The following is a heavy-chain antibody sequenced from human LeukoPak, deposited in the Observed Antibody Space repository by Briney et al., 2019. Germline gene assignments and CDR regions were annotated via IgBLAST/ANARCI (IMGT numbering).Heavy chain of an antibody. CDR1: GFSFSSYA. J-gene: IGHJ6*02. D-gene: IGHD3-3*01. CDR3: AKDGVDYYYYYGVDV. Sequence: GGSLRLSCVASGFSFSSYAMSWVRQAPGKGLEWVSAISGSGGSTYYADSVKGRFTISRDTSKNTLYLQMNSLRAEDTAVYYCAKDGVDYYYYYGVDVWGQGTTVTVSS. V-gene: IGHV3-23*01. CDR2: ISGSGGST.